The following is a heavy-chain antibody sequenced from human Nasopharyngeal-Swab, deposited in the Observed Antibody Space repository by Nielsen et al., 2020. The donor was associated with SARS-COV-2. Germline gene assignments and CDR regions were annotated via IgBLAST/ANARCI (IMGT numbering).Heavy chain of an antibody. CDR3: ARLNSGSYPDY. CDR2: IYPGDSDT. J-gene: IGHJ4*02. D-gene: IGHD1-26*01. Sequence: ERQMPGKGLEWMGIIYPGDSDTRYSPSFQGQVTISADKSISTAYLQWSSLKASDTAMYYCARLNSGSYPDYWGQGTLVTVSS. V-gene: IGHV5-51*01.